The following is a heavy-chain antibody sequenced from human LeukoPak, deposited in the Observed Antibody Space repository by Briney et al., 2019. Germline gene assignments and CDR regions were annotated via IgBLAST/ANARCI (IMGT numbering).Heavy chain of an antibody. Sequence: PEGSLRLSCAASGFTFSTHTVAWVRQAPGKGLECLSYISGSTSVIYYADSVKGRFTISRDNAKNSLYLQMNSLKAEDTAVYYCARGLYYMDVWGKGTTVTVSS. CDR1: GFTFSTHT. CDR2: ISGSTSVI. J-gene: IGHJ6*03. V-gene: IGHV3-48*01. CDR3: ARGLYYMDV.